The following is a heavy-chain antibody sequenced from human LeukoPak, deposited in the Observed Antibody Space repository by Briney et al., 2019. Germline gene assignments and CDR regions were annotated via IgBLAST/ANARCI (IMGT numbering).Heavy chain of an antibody. CDR1: GYSISSGYY. Sequence: SETLSLTCTVSGYSISSGYYWGWIRPPPGKGLEWIGIIYHSGSTYYNPSLKSRVTISVDTSKNQFSLKLSSVTAADTAVYYCARDLRQRWLPYYFDYWGQGTLVTVSS. D-gene: IGHD5-24*01. CDR2: IYHSGST. CDR3: ARDLRQRWLPYYFDY. V-gene: IGHV4-38-2*02. J-gene: IGHJ4*02.